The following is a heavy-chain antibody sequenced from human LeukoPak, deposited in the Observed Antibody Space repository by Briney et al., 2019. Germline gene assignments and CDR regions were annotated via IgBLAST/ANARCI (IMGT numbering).Heavy chain of an antibody. V-gene: IGHV3-30*18. Sequence: GGSLRLSCAASGFTFSSYGMHWVRQAPGKGLEWVAVISYDGSNKYYADSVKGRFTISRDNSKNTLYLQMNSRRAEDTAVYYCAKALNSSGWYGPDYWGQGTLVTVSS. D-gene: IGHD6-19*01. CDR1: GFTFSSYG. J-gene: IGHJ4*02. CDR2: ISYDGSNK. CDR3: AKALNSSGWYGPDY.